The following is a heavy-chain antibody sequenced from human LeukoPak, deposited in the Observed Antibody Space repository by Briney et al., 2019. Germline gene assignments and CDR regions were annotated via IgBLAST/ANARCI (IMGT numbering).Heavy chain of an antibody. V-gene: IGHV4-59*01. J-gene: IGHJ5*02. CDR3: ARVKFRGSAWFDP. CDR1: GGSISSYY. D-gene: IGHD1-26*01. CDR2: IYYSGST. Sequence: SETLSLTCTVSGGSISSYYWSWIRQPPGKGLEWIGYIYYSGSTNYNPSLKSRVTISVDTSKNQFSLKLSPVTAADTAVYYCARVKFRGSAWFDPWGQGTLVIVSS.